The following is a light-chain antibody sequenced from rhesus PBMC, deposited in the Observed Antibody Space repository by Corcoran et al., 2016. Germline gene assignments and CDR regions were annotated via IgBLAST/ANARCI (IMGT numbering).Light chain of an antibody. CDR1: QGMSSW. V-gene: IGKV1-22*01. CDR3: QQYGSRPRT. J-gene: IGKJ1*01. Sequence: DIQMTQSPSSLSASVGDTVTITCRASQGMSSWVAWYQQKPGKAPKLLIYKAYSLQSGVPSRFSGSGSGTDFTLTISSLPSEDVATYYCQQYGSRPRTFGQGTKVEIK. CDR2: KAY.